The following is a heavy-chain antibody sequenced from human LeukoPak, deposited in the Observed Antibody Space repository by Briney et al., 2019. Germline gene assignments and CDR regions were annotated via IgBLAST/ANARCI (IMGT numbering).Heavy chain of an antibody. CDR1: GYSISSGYY. CDR3: ARDYLLGYCSGGSCSERDY. J-gene: IGHJ4*02. V-gene: IGHV4-38-2*02. CDR2: IYHSGST. Sequence: TPSETLSLTCTVSGYSISSGYYWGWIRQPPGKGLEWIGSIYHSGSTYYNPSLKSRVTISVDTSKNQFSLKLSSVTAADTAVHYCARDYLLGYCSGGSCSERDYWGQGTLVTVSS. D-gene: IGHD2-15*01.